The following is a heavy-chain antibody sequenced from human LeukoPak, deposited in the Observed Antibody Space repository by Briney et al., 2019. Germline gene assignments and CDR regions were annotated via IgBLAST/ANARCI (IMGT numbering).Heavy chain of an antibody. J-gene: IGHJ3*02. V-gene: IGHV4-34*01. CDR3: ARWIVGATGHDAFDI. D-gene: IGHD1-26*01. CDR1: GGSFSGYY. Sequence: SETLSLTCAVYGGSFSGYYWSWIRQPPGKGLEWIGEINHSGSTNYNPSLKSRVTISVDTSKNQFSLKLSSATAADTAVYYCARWIVGATGHDAFDIWGQGTMVTVSS. CDR2: INHSGST.